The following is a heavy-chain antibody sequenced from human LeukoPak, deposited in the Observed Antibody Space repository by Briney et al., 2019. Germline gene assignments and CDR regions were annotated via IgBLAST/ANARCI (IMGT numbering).Heavy chain of an antibody. CDR1: GYYLTSYW. V-gene: IGHV5-51*01. D-gene: IGHD1-1*01. J-gene: IGHJ4*02. CDR3: ARRNGNYFDY. CDR2: IFPGDSDA. Sequence: GESLKISCKGSGYYLTSYWIGWVRQMPGKGLDWKGIIFPGDSDARYSPSFQGQVTISVDRSISTAYLQWSSLKASDTAMYYCARRNGNYFDYWGQGTPVTVSS.